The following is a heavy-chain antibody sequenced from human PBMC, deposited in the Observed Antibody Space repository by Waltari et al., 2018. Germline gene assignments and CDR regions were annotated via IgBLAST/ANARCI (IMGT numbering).Heavy chain of an antibody. CDR2: ISYDGSNK. D-gene: IGHD3-22*01. V-gene: IGHV3-30*01. Sequence: QVQLVESGGGVVQPGRSLRLSCAASGFTFRSYAMHWVRQAPGKGLEWVAVISYDGSNKYYADSVKGRFTISRDNSKNTLYLQMNSLRAEDTAVYYCARDESSGYSYYFDYWGQGTLVTVSS. J-gene: IGHJ4*02. CDR1: GFTFRSYA. CDR3: ARDESSGYSYYFDY.